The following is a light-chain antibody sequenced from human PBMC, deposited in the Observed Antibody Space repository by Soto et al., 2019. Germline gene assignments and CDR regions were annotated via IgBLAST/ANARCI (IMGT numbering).Light chain of an antibody. V-gene: IGLV1-40*01. Sequence: QSVLTQPPSVSGAPGQRVTIPCSGSSSNIGAGYAVHWYQRLPNTAPKLLIYRDTNRSSGVPDRFSGSKSDTSASLAITGLQPDDEADYFCQSFDYSLSAVVFGGGTKLTVL. CDR1: SSNIGAGYA. CDR2: RDT. CDR3: QSFDYSLSAVV. J-gene: IGLJ2*01.